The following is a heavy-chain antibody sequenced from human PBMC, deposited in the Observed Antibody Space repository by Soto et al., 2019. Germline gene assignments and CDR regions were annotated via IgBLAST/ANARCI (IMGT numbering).Heavy chain of an antibody. D-gene: IGHD3-10*01. CDR2: IIPIFGTA. CDR1: GGTFSSYA. CDR3: ARTRRGYCGSGSRDFDL. Sequence: QVQLVQSGAEVKKPGSSVKVSCKASGGTFSSYAISWVRQAPGQGLEWMGGIIPIFGTANYAQKFQGRVTSTADESTSTAYMELSSLRSEDTAVYYCARTRRGYCGSGSRDFDLWGRGTLVTVSS. J-gene: IGHJ2*01. V-gene: IGHV1-69*01.